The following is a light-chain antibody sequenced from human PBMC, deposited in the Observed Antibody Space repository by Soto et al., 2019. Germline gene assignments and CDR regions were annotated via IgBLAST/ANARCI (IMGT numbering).Light chain of an antibody. CDR3: QQYGSSPLT. CDR2: GAS. Sequence: EIVLTQFPATLSLSPGERATLSCRASQSVSSYLAWYQQKPGQAPRLLIYGASSRATGIPDRFSGSGSGTDLTLTISRLEPEDFEVYYCQQYGSSPLTFGGGTKVDIK. CDR1: QSVSSY. V-gene: IGKV3-20*01. J-gene: IGKJ4*01.